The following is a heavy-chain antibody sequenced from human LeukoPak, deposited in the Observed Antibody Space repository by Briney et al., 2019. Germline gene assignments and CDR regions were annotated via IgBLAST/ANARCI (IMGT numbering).Heavy chain of an antibody. Sequence: SETLSLTCTVSGGSISSYYWSWIRQPPGKGLEWIGYIYYSGSTNYNPSLKSRVTISVDTSKNQLSLKLSSVTAADTAVYYCARGYSSSTSCYFKSTHPFDYWGQGTLVTVSS. CDR3: ARGYSSSTSCYFKSTHPFDY. J-gene: IGHJ4*02. CDR2: IYYSGST. V-gene: IGHV4-59*08. D-gene: IGHD2-2*01. CDR1: GGSISSYY.